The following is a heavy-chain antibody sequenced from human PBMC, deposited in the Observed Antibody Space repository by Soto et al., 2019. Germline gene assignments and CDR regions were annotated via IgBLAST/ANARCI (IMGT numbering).Heavy chain of an antibody. Sequence: SETLSLTCAVSGGSISSGGYSWSWIRQPPGKGLEWIGYIYHSGSTYYNPSLKSRVTISVDRSKNQFSLKLSSVTAADTAVYYCARGRDGYKLFDYWGQGTLVTVSS. CDR2: IYHSGST. D-gene: IGHD5-12*01. CDR3: ARGRDGYKLFDY. J-gene: IGHJ4*02. CDR1: GGSISSGGYS. V-gene: IGHV4-30-2*01.